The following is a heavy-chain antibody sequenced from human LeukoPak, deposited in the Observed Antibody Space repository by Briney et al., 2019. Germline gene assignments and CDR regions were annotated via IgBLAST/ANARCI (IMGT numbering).Heavy chain of an antibody. CDR3: ARGKRYFDWLRYYYFDY. Sequence: ALVKVSCKASGYTFTSYDINWVRQATGQGLEWMGWMNPNSGNTGYAQKFQGRVTMTRNTSISTAYMELSSLRSEDTAVYYCARGKRYFDWLRYYYFDYWGQGTLVTVSS. V-gene: IGHV1-8*01. J-gene: IGHJ4*02. CDR2: MNPNSGNT. D-gene: IGHD3-9*01. CDR1: GYTFTSYD.